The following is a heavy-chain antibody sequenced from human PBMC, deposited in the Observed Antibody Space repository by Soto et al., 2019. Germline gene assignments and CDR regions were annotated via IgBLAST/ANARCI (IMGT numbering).Heavy chain of an antibody. V-gene: IGHV1-18*01. D-gene: IGHD1-26*01. CDR2: ISAYNGNR. J-gene: IGHJ4*02. CDR3: ARALYRSGTYYAFDN. Sequence: QVPLVQSGAEVKKPGASVTVSCKTSGYTPTNYDIGWVRQAPGQGLEWMGWISAYNGNRNSAQKLQGRLTMTTGTSTKTAYMELRSLRSDDTAVYYCARALYRSGTYYAFDNWGQGTLVTVSS. CDR1: GYTPTNYD.